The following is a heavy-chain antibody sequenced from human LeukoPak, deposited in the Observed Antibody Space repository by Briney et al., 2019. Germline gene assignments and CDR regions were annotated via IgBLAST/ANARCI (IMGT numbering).Heavy chain of an antibody. CDR1: GGSISSSSYY. D-gene: IGHD3-10*01. CDR3: ASHYYGSGSYYSPSWFDP. Sequence: SETLSLTCTVSGGSISSSSYYWGWIRQPPGKGLEWIGSIYYSGSTFYNPSLKSRVTISVDTSKNQFSLKLSSVTAADTAVHYCASHYYGSGSYYSPSWFDPWGQGTLVTVSS. J-gene: IGHJ5*02. CDR2: IYYSGST. V-gene: IGHV4-39*01.